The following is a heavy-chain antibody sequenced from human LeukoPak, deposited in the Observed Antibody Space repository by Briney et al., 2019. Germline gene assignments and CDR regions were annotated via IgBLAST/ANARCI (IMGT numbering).Heavy chain of an antibody. Sequence: SETLSLTCTIVVASTSYYYWSWLRQPPAKGLEWIGYIHHTGSFDYNPSLDSRATISLDTSKNQFSLKLTSVTAADTAVYYCTRGHWALDCWGQGPLVTVSS. CDR1: VASTSYYY. CDR3: TRGHWALDC. D-gene: IGHD3-16*01. CDR2: IHHTGSF. V-gene: IGHV4-59*01. J-gene: IGHJ4*02.